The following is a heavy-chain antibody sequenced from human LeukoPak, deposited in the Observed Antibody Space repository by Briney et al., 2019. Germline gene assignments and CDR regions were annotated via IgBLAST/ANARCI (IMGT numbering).Heavy chain of an antibody. J-gene: IGHJ5*02. CDR2: IKSKTDGGTT. V-gene: IGHV3-15*01. CDR1: GFTFSNAW. D-gene: IGHD4-23*01. CDR3: VRDADGGNSWFDT. Sequence: GGSLRLSCAASGFTFSNAWMSWVRQAPGKGLEWVGRIKSKTDGGTTDYAAPVKGRFTISRDDSKNTLYLQMNSLKTEDTALYYCVRDADGGNSWFDTWGQGTLVTVSS.